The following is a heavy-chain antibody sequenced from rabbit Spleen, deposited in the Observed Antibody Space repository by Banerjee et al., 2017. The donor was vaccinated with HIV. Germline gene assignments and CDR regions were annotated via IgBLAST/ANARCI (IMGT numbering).Heavy chain of an antibody. CDR2: IDTGSSGTT. CDR1: GVSFSSSSY. CDR3: ARGSAAMTMVITGFYLNL. V-gene: IGHV1S40*01. D-gene: IGHD2-1*01. Sequence: QSLEESGGDLVKPGASLTLTCTASGVSFSSSSYICWVRQAPGKGLEWIACIDTGSSGTTYYANWVNGRFTISSDNAQNTVDLQMNSLTAADTATYFCARGSAAMTMVITGFYLNLWGQGTLVTVS. J-gene: IGHJ4*01.